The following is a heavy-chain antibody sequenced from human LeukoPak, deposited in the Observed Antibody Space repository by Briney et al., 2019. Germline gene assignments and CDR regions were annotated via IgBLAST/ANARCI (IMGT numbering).Heavy chain of an antibody. Sequence: SETLSLTCTVSGGSIGSYYWSWIRQPPGKGLEWIGYTSNGVSTKYSPSLESRLSISVDTSKNQISLRLNSVTAADAAVYYCARHVDWLDNWFDPWGQGTLVTVSS. CDR1: GGSIGSYY. D-gene: IGHD3/OR15-3a*01. J-gene: IGHJ5*02. CDR2: TSNGVST. CDR3: ARHVDWLDNWFDP. V-gene: IGHV4-59*08.